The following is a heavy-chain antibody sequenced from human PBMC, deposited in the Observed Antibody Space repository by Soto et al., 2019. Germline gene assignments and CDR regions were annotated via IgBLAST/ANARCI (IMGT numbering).Heavy chain of an antibody. D-gene: IGHD3-22*01. J-gene: IGHJ5*02. CDR1: GGTFSSYA. CDR3: ARVLDGSGYSLNWFDP. CDR2: IIPIFGTA. V-gene: IGHV1-69*13. Sequence: GASVKVSCKASGGTFSSYAISWVLQAPGQGLEWMGGIIPIFGTANYAQKFQGRVTITADESTSTAYMELSSLRSEDTAVYYCARVLDGSGYSLNWFDPWGQGTLVTVSS.